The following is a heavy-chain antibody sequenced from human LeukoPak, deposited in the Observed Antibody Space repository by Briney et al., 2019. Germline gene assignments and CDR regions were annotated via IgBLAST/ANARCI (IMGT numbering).Heavy chain of an antibody. Sequence: GGSLRLSCAASGFTFSSYAMRWVRQAPGKGLEWVSAISGSGGSTYYADSVKGRFTISRDNSKNTLYLQMNSLRAEDTAVYYCAKSPNYYDSSGYYPVWGQGTLVTVSS. CDR3: AKSPNYYDSSGYYPV. V-gene: IGHV3-23*01. J-gene: IGHJ4*02. CDR2: ISGSGGST. CDR1: GFTFSSYA. D-gene: IGHD3-22*01.